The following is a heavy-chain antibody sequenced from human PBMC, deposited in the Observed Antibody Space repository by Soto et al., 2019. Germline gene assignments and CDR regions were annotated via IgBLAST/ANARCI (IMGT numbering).Heavy chain of an antibody. Sequence: QVQLVQSGAEVKKPGASVKVSCKASGYTFTSYDINWVRQATGQGLEWMGWMNPNSGNTGYAQKFQGRVTMXXNXSXXTAYMELSSLRSEDTAVYYCAREGYCSGGSCSLDYWGQGTLVTVSS. D-gene: IGHD2-15*01. CDR3: AREGYCSGGSCSLDY. V-gene: IGHV1-8*01. CDR2: MNPNSGNT. J-gene: IGHJ4*02. CDR1: GYTFTSYD.